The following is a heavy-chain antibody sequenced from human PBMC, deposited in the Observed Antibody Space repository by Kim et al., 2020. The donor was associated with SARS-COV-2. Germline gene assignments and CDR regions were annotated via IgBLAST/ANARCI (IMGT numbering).Heavy chain of an antibody. J-gene: IGHJ4*02. D-gene: IGHD3-22*01. V-gene: IGHV4-59*08. CDR3: ARRGYYDSSGYYYFDY. Sequence: LKRRVTISVDTSKNQFSLKLSSVTAADTAVYYCARRGYYDSSGYYYFDYWGQGTLVTVSS.